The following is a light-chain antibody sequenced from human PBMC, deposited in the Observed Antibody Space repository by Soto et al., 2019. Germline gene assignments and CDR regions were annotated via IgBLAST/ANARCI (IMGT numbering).Light chain of an antibody. J-gene: IGLJ2*01. CDR3: TSFASRRTLV. V-gene: IGLV2-14*01. CDR1: SSDVGGYKF. CDR2: EVS. Sequence: QSALTQPASVSGSPGQSITISCTGTSSDVGGYKFVSWYQQHPGKVPKLMIYEVSNRPSGVSNRFSGSKSGNTASLTISGLQPEDEANYYCTSFASRRTLVFGGGTKVTVL.